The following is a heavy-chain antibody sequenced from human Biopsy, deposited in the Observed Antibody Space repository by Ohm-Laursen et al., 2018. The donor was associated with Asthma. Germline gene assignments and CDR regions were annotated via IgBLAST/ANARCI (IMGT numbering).Heavy chain of an antibody. Sequence: SLRLSCAASGFTFSSYSMNWVRQAPGKGLEWVSYISSSSSTIYYADSVKGRFTISRDNSKNTLYLEVTSLRAEDTAVYYCAKGKYKWNDGYYGLDVWGQGTTVTVSS. CDR3: AKGKYKWNDGYYGLDV. J-gene: IGHJ6*02. D-gene: IGHD1-20*01. CDR1: GFTFSSYS. V-gene: IGHV3-48*01. CDR2: ISSSSSTI.